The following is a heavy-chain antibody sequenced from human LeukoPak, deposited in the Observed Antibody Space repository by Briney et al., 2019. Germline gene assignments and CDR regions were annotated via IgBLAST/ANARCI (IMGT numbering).Heavy chain of an antibody. CDR1: GFTFSSYG. J-gene: IGHJ4*02. D-gene: IGHD6-19*01. V-gene: IGHV3-30*03. CDR2: ISYDGSNK. Sequence: GGSLRLSCAASGFTFSSYGMHWVRQAPGKGLEWVAIISYDGSNKYYADSVQGRFTISRDNSKNTLYLQMNSLRAEDTAVYYCARGIAVAAKAPYFDYWGQGTLVTVSS. CDR3: ARGIAVAAKAPYFDY.